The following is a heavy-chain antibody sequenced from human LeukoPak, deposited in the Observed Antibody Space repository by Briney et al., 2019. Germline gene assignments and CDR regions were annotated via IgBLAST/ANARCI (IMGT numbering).Heavy chain of an antibody. Sequence: GRSLRLSCAASGFTFDDYAMHWVRQAPGKGLEWVSGTSWNSGSIGYADSVKGRFTISRDNAKNSLYLQMNSLRAEDTALYYCAKHLPKFVYGGYYFDYWGQGTLVTVSS. CDR2: TSWNSGSI. CDR3: AKHLPKFVYGGYYFDY. CDR1: GFTFDDYA. V-gene: IGHV3-9*01. D-gene: IGHD3-22*01. J-gene: IGHJ4*02.